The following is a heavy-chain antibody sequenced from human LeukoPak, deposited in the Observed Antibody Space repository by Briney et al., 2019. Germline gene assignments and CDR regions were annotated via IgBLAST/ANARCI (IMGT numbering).Heavy chain of an antibody. V-gene: IGHV1-24*01. J-gene: IGHJ4*02. D-gene: IGHD6-13*01. CDR3: ARGGAAVDY. Sequence: GRVTMTEDTSTDTAYMELSSLRAEDTAVYYCARGGAAVDYWGQGTLVTVSS.